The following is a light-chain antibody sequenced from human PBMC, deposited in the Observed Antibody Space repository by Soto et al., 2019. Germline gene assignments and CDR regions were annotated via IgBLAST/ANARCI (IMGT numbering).Light chain of an antibody. CDR1: SSNIGAGHD. J-gene: IGLJ2*01. CDR3: QSFDSSLNVV. Sequence: QSVLTQPTSVSGAPGQWVTISCTGSSSNIGAGHDVQWYQHLPGTAPKLLIYSNIIRPSGVPDRFSGSQSGTSASLAIAGLQAEDEADYYCQSFDSSLNVVFGGGTKLTVL. V-gene: IGLV1-40*01. CDR2: SNI.